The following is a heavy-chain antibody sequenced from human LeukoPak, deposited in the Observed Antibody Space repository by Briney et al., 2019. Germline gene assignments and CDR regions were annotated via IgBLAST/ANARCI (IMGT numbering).Heavy chain of an antibody. D-gene: IGHD3-10*01. J-gene: IGHJ4*02. CDR2: ISASGVST. V-gene: IGHV3-23*01. Sequence: GGSLRLSCAASGFTFSSYAMSWVRQAPGKGLEWVSAISASGVSTYYADSVKGRFTISRDNSKNTLYLQMNSLRAEDTAVYYCAKDVRWFGEPQSSYWGQGTLVTVSS. CDR1: GFTFSSYA. CDR3: AKDVRWFGEPQSSY.